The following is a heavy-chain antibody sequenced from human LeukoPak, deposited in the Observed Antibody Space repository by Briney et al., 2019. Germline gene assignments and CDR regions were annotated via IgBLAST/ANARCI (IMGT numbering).Heavy chain of an antibody. D-gene: IGHD2-8*01. V-gene: IGHV1-18*01. CDR3: ARAGNDYGDH. CDR2: ISAYNGNT. Sequence: ASVKVSCKASGYTFTSYGMSRVRQSPGQGLGWMGWISAYNGNTNYAQKLQGRVTMTTDTSTSTPYMELRSLRSDDTAVYYCARAGNDYGDHLGQGTLVTVSS. J-gene: IGHJ4*02. CDR1: GYTFTSYG.